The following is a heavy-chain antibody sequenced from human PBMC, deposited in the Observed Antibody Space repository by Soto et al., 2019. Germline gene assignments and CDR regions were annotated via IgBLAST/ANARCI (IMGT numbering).Heavy chain of an antibody. Sequence: QVQLQESGPGLVKPSQTLSLTCTVSGGSISSGDYYWSWIRQHPGKGLEWIGYIYYSGSTYYNPSHQSRVTISVDTSQNQFSLKLSSVTAADTAVYYCARWWSGSRQGFDPWGQGTLVTVSS. D-gene: IGHD3-3*01. J-gene: IGHJ5*02. CDR3: ARWWSGSRQGFDP. V-gene: IGHV4-31*03. CDR1: GGSISSGDYY. CDR2: IYYSGST.